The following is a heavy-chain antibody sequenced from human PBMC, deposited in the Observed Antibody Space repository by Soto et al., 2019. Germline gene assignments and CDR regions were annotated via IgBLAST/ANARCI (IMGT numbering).Heavy chain of an antibody. V-gene: IGHV1-69*12. CDR2: IIPIFGTA. CDR3: ATHEIGHCISASCYKGGYYYGMDV. J-gene: IGHJ6*02. CDR1: GGTFSSYA. D-gene: IGHD2-2*02. Sequence: QVQLVQSGAEVKKPGSSVKVSCKASGGTFSSYAISWVRQAPGQGLEWMGGIIPIFGTADYAQKFQGRVTITADESTSTADRELSSLRAEDTAMYYCATHEIGHCISASCYKGGYYYGMDVWGQGTTVTVSS.